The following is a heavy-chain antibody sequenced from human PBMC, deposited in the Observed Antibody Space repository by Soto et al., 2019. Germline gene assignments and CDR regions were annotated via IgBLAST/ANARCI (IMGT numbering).Heavy chain of an antibody. J-gene: IGHJ4*02. V-gene: IGHV4-30-4*01. CDR1: GGSISSGGYF. D-gene: IGHD7-27*01. CDR2: IYHGGTI. Sequence: QVQLQESGPGLVKPSQTLSLTCTVSGGSISSGGYFWSWIRQPPDQGLEWIGHIYHGGTIYNNPSLNRRITISVDTLKAQFALKLNSVTASATAVYYCARGPSGDEVDYRGQGILGTVS. CDR3: ARGPSGDEVDY.